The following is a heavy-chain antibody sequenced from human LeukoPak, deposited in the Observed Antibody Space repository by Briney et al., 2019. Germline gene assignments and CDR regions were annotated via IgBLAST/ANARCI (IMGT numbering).Heavy chain of an antibody. D-gene: IGHD3-9*01. J-gene: IGHJ4*02. Sequence: ASVKVSCKASGGTFSSYAISWVRQAPGQGLGWMGWISAYNGNTNYAQKLQGRVTMTTDTSTSTAYMELRSLRSDDTAVYYCARDEAVGTVRYFDYWGQGTLVTVSS. V-gene: IGHV1-18*01. CDR1: GGTFSSYA. CDR3: ARDEAVGTVRYFDY. CDR2: ISAYNGNT.